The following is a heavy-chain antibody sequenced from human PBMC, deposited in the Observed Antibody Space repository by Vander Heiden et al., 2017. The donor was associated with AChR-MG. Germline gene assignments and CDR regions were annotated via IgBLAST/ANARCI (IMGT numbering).Heavy chain of an antibody. J-gene: IGHJ6*02. D-gene: IGHD2-2*03. CDR3: ARGLGIVVVPASYEYYYGMDV. CDR1: GGYFSGYY. Sequence: QVQLQQWGAGLLKPSETLSLTCAVDGGYFSGYYWSWIRQPPGKVLEWIGEINHSGSTNYNPSLKSRVTIAVDTSKNHFSLKLSSVTAADTAVYYCARGLGIVVVPASYEYYYGMDVWGQVTTVTVSS. CDR2: INHSGST. V-gene: IGHV4-34*01.